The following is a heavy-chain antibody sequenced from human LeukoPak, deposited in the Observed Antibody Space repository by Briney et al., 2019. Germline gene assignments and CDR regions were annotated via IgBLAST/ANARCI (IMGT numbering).Heavy chain of an antibody. CDR3: ARPYYYDSRIDP. D-gene: IGHD3-22*01. CDR1: GVSISSGDYY. Sequence: SQTLSLTCTVSGVSISSGDYYWSWIRQPPGKGLEWVGYMYYSGSAYYNPSLKGRATISVDTSKNQFSLKLSSVTAADTAVYFCARPYYYDSRIDPWGQGTLVTVSS. J-gene: IGHJ5*02. CDR2: MYYSGSA. V-gene: IGHV4-30-4*01.